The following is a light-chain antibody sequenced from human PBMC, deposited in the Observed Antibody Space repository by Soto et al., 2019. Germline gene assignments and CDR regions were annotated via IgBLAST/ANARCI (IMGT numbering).Light chain of an antibody. Sequence: ETAVAQSPATLSVSPGERDTHSCRASQSVSSYLAWYQQKPGQAPRLLIYDASNRATGIPARFSGSGSGTDFTLTISSLEPEDFAVYYCRQRSDWPLTFGGGTRWIS. J-gene: IGKJ4*01. CDR1: QSVSSY. V-gene: IGKV3-11*01. CDR2: DAS. CDR3: RQRSDWPLT.